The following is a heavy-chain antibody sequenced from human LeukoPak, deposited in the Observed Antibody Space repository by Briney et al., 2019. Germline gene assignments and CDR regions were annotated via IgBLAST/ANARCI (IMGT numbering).Heavy chain of an antibody. CDR1: RGSISNYY. V-gene: IGHV4-59*08. D-gene: IGHD3-3*01. CDR2: IYYRGST. CDR3: ASLGGTYDF. Sequence: SETLSLTCSVSRGSISNYYWSWIRQPPGKGLEWIGYIYYRGSTNYNPSLNGRVTISIDTSNNQVSLKLSSVTAADTAVYYCASLGGTYDFWGQGTLVTVPS. J-gene: IGHJ4*02.